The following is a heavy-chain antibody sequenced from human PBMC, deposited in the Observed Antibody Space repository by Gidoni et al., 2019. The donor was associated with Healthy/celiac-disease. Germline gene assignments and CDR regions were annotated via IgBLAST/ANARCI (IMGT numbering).Heavy chain of an antibody. V-gene: IGHV3-49*04. CDR3: TRLEPFY. CDR2: IRSKAYGGTT. CDR1: GFTFGDYA. J-gene: IGHJ4*02. D-gene: IGHD1-1*01. Sequence: EVQLVESGGGLVQPGRSLRLSCTASGFTFGDYAMSWVRQAPGKGLEWVGFIRSKAYGGTTEYAASVKGRFTISRDDSKSIAYLQMNSLKTEDTAVYYCTRLEPFYWGQGTLVTVSS.